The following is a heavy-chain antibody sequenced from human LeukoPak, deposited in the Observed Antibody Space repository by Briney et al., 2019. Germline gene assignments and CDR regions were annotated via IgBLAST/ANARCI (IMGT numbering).Heavy chain of an antibody. V-gene: IGHV3-9*01. CDR3: AKGMVRGVMALVFDY. CDR1: GFTFDDYA. Sequence: GGSLRLSCAASGFTFDDYAMHWVRQAPGKGLEWVSGISWNSGSIGYADSVKGRFTISRDNAKNSLYLQMNSLRAEDTALYYCAKGMVRGVMALVFDYWGQRTLVTVSS. J-gene: IGHJ4*02. CDR2: ISWNSGSI. D-gene: IGHD3-10*01.